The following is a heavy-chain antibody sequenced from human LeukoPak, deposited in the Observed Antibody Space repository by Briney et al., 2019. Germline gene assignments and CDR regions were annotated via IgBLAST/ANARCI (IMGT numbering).Heavy chain of an antibody. Sequence: PGGSLRLSCAASGSTFSSYAMSWVRQAPGKGLEWVSAISGSGGSTYYADSVKGRFTISRDNSKNTLYLQMNSLRAEDTAVYYCAKATRYYDFWSGYGAYYYYGMDVWGQGTTVTVSS. CDR1: GSTFSSYA. D-gene: IGHD3-3*01. CDR2: ISGSGGST. J-gene: IGHJ6*02. CDR3: AKATRYYDFWSGYGAYYYYGMDV. V-gene: IGHV3-23*01.